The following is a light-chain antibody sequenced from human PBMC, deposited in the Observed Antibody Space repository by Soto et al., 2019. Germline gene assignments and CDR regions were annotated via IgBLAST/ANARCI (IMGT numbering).Light chain of an antibody. Sequence: ETVLTQSPGTLSLSPGERATLSCRASQSVSSSHLTWYQQKPGQAPRLLIYGASSRATGIPDRFSGSGSGPDFTLTISRLETEDFALYYGQQFASSPWTFGQGTKVEIK. J-gene: IGKJ1*01. V-gene: IGKV3-20*01. CDR1: QSVSSSH. CDR2: GAS. CDR3: QQFASSPWT.